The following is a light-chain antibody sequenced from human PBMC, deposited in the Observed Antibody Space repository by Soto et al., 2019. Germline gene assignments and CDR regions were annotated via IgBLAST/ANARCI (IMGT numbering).Light chain of an antibody. CDR1: QSVGRY. CDR3: QQRADWPIT. Sequence: EIVLTQSPTILSLSPGDTATLSCRASQSVGRYLIWYQQRPGQAPRLLISDASTRATGIPARFSGSGSGTDFTLTISSLEPEDFAVYYCQQRADWPITFGQGTRLDIK. CDR2: DAS. J-gene: IGKJ5*01. V-gene: IGKV3-11*01.